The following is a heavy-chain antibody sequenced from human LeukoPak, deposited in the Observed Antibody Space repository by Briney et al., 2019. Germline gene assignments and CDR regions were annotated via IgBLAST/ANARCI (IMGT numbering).Heavy chain of an antibody. CDR3: ARVPGYYDSSGYLEIFDY. V-gene: IGHV1-18*01. CDR2: ISAYNGNT. CDR1: GYTFTSYG. D-gene: IGHD3-22*01. J-gene: IGHJ4*02. Sequence: ASVKVSCKASGYTFTSYGISWVRQAPGQGLEWMGWISAYNGNTNYAQKLQGRVTMTTDTSTRTAYMELRSLRSDDTAVYYCARVPGYYDSSGYLEIFDYWGQGTLVTVSS.